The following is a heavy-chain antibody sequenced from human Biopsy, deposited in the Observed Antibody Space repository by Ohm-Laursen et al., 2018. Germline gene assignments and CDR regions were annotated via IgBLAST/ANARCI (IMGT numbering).Heavy chain of an antibody. J-gene: IGHJ3*02. CDR1: GFGFYA. V-gene: IGHV3-30*02. D-gene: IGHD6-19*01. Sequence: SLSLSCSASGFGFYAMHWVCQPSGQGLAWLGLAWFDGSNKVYAESVRGRFTISRDRSRDTLYLQMNRLTNEDTALYYCAKDGGQWLGGAFDIWGHGTMVIVAS. CDR2: AWFDGSNK. CDR3: AKDGGQWLGGAFDI.